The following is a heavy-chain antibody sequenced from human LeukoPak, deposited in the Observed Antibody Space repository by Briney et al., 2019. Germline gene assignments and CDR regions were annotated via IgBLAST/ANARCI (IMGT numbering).Heavy chain of an antibody. CDR2: ISSSSSYI. Sequence: KSGGSLRLSCAASGFTFSSYSMNWVRQAPGKGLEWVSSISSSSSYIYYADSVKGRFTISRDNAKNSLYLQMNSLRAEDTAVYYCARGGRYYDSSGLSYWGQGTLVTVSS. V-gene: IGHV3-21*01. CDR3: ARGGRYYDSSGLSY. D-gene: IGHD3-22*01. CDR1: GFTFSSYS. J-gene: IGHJ4*02.